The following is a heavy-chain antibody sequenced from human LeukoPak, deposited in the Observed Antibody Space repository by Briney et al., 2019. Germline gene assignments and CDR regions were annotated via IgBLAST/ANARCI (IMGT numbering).Heavy chain of an antibody. J-gene: IGHJ4*02. CDR2: ISWDSGSI. Sequence: GRSLRLSCAASGFTFDDYAMHWVRQAPGKGLEWVSGISWDSGSIGYADSVKGRFTISRDNAKNTLYLQMNSLRAEDTAVYYCARERGVGLLDYWGQGTLVTVSS. D-gene: IGHD3-10*01. V-gene: IGHV3-9*01. CDR3: ARERGVGLLDY. CDR1: GFTFDDYA.